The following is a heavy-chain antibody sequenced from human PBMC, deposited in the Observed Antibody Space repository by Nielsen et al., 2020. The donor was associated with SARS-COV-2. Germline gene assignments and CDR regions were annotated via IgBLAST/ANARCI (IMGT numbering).Heavy chain of an antibody. CDR3: AKSLLRYYYYGMDV. J-gene: IGHJ6*02. Sequence: GRSLRLSCAASGFTFSSYGMHWVRQAPGKGLEWVAVISYDGSNKYYADSVKGRFTISRDNSKNTLYLQMNSLRAEDTAVYYCAKSLLRYYYYGMDVWGQGTTVTVSS. CDR2: ISYDGSNK. D-gene: IGHD2-15*01. CDR1: GFTFSSYG. V-gene: IGHV3-33*05.